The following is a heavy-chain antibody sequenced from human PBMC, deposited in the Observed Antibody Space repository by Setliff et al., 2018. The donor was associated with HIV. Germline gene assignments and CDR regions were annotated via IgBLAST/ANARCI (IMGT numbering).Heavy chain of an antibody. CDR2: IYPEDSNI. CDR3: ARRDGRSMNAFEI. Sequence: LGESLKISCKGSGYSFANYWIGWVRQMPGEGLEWMGIIYPEDSNIKYNPSFQNQVTISADKSISTAYLQVHNLKASDTATYYCARRDGRSMNAFEIWGPGTMVTVSS. V-gene: IGHV5-51*01. D-gene: IGHD6-13*01. CDR1: GYSFANYW. J-gene: IGHJ3*02.